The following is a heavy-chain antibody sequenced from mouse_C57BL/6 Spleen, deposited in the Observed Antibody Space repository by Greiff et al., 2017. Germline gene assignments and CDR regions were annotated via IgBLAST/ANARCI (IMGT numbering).Heavy chain of an antibody. CDR2: INPSSGYT. CDR1: GYTFTSYT. D-gene: IGHD1-1*01. Sequence: VQLQQSGAELARPGSSVKMSCKASGYTFTSYTMHWVKQRPGQGLEWIGYINPSSGYTKYNQKFKDKATLTADKSSSTAYMQLSSLTSEDSAVYYCAREAGSSPDWYFDVWGTGTTVTVSS. CDR3: AREAGSSPDWYFDV. V-gene: IGHV1-4*01. J-gene: IGHJ1*03.